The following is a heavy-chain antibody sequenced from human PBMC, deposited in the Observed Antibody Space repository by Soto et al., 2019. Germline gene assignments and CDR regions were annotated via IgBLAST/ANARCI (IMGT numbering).Heavy chain of an antibody. CDR3: ARGIKYGDYSRWFDP. Sequence: PSETLSVTCAVSGGSISSGGYSWSWIRQPPGKGLEWIGYIYHSGSTYYNPSLKSRVSISVDTSKNQFSLKLSSVTAADTAVYYCARGIKYGDYSRWFDPWGQGTLVTVSS. CDR1: GGSISSGGYS. J-gene: IGHJ5*02. D-gene: IGHD4-17*01. V-gene: IGHV4-30-2*01. CDR2: IYHSGST.